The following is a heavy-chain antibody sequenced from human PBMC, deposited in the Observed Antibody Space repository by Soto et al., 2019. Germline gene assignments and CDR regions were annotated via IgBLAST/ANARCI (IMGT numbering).Heavy chain of an antibody. CDR1: GSTFSSYA. CDR2: IIPIFGTA. V-gene: IGHV1-69*13. J-gene: IGHJ4*02. CDR3: ARASGIFGVNYYFDY. Sequence: SVKVSCKASGSTFSSYAISWVRQAPGQGLEWMGGIIPIFGTANYAQKFQGRVTITADESTSTAYMELSSLRSEDTAVYYCARASGIFGVNYYFDYWGQGTLVTVSS. D-gene: IGHD3-3*01.